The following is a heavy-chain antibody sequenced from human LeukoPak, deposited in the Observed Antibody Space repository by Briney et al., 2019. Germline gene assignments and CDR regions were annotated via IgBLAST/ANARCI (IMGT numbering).Heavy chain of an antibody. Sequence: GGSLRLSCAASGFTFSSYDMSWVRQAPGKGLEWVSGISDSGGRTDYADSVQGRFTISRDNSKNTLYLQMNSLRAEDTAVYYCARERSTVAPPHPFDYWGQGTLVTVSS. CDR3: ARERSTVAPPHPFDY. V-gene: IGHV3-23*01. J-gene: IGHJ4*02. D-gene: IGHD4-23*01. CDR2: ISDSGGRT. CDR1: GFTFSSYD.